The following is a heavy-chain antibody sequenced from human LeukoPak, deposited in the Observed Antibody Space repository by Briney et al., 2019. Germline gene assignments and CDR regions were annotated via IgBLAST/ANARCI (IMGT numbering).Heavy chain of an antibody. Sequence: GGSLRLSCAASGFTFSSYGMHWVRQAPGKGLEWVAVISYDGSNKYYADSVKGRFTISRDNYKNKLYLQMNSLRAEDTAVYYCAKQGDSGYAPGWGQGTLVTVSS. D-gene: IGHD5-12*01. J-gene: IGHJ4*02. CDR1: GFTFSSYG. CDR2: ISYDGSNK. V-gene: IGHV3-30*18. CDR3: AKQGDSGYAPG.